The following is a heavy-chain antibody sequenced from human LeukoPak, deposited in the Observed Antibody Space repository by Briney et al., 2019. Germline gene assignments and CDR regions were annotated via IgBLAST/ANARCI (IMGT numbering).Heavy chain of an antibody. V-gene: IGHV3-11*01. D-gene: IGHD2-2*01. CDR1: GFTFTDYY. J-gene: IGHJ6*03. CDR2: ISSTSTTI. Sequence: PGGSLRLSCAASGFTFTDYYMSWIRQAPGKGLEWVSFISSTSTTIYYADSLKGRFTISRDNAKNSLYLQMNSLRAEDTAVYYCARDYINYCSSTSCYRVFYMDAWGKGTTVTVSS. CDR3: ARDYINYCSSTSCYRVFYMDA.